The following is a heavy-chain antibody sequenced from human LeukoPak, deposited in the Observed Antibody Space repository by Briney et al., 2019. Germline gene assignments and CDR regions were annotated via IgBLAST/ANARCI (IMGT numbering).Heavy chain of an antibody. CDR3: ARAISGYDPFDY. CDR1: GFTFSSYA. D-gene: IGHD5-12*01. CDR2: ISGSGGST. J-gene: IGHJ4*02. Sequence: GGSLRLSCAASGFTFSSYAMSWVRQAPGKGLEWVSAISGSGGSTYYADSVKGRFTISRGNAKNSLYLQMNSLRAEDTAVYYCARAISGYDPFDYWGQGTLVTVSS. V-gene: IGHV3-23*01.